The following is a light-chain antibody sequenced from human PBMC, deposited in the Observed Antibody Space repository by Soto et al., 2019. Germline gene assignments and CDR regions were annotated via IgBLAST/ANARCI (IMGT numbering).Light chain of an antibody. CDR1: LNVSSD. J-gene: IGKJ1*01. Sequence: EIVLTQSPGTLSLSPGERATLSCRASLNVSSDLAWYHQKHGQAPRLLIYGASTRATGIPARFSGSGSGTELTISINSLQSEDFEVYYCQQYNNWPRTFGQGTKVDIK. V-gene: IGKV3-15*01. CDR3: QQYNNWPRT. CDR2: GAS.